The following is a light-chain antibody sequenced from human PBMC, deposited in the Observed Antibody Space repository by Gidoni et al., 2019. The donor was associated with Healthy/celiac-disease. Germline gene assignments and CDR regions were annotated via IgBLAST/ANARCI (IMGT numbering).Light chain of an antibody. CDR1: QSVSSY. Sequence: EIVLTHSPATLSLSPGERATLSCRASQSVSSYLAWYQQKPGQAPRLLIYDASNRATGIPARFSGSGSGTDFTLTISSLEPEDFAVYYCQQRSTTFGQGTKVEIK. CDR3: QQRSTT. CDR2: DAS. J-gene: IGKJ1*01. V-gene: IGKV3-11*01.